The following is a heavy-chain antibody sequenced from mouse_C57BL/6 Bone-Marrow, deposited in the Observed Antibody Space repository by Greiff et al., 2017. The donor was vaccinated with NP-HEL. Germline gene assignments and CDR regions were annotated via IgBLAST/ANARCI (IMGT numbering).Heavy chain of an antibody. D-gene: IGHD1-1*01. CDR3: ARSLDGRFAY. V-gene: IGHV2-2*01. CDR1: GFSLTSYG. CDR2: IWSGGST. Sequence: QVQLQQSGPGLVQPSQSLSIPCTVSGFSLTSYGVHWVRQSPGKGLEWLGVIWSGGSTDYNAAFISGLSISKDNSKSQVFFKMNSLQADDTAIYYCARSLDGRFAYWGQGTLVTVSA. J-gene: IGHJ3*01.